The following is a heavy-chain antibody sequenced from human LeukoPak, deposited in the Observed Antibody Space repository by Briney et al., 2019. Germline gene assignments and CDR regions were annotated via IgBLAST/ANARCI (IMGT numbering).Heavy chain of an antibody. Sequence: GGSLRLSCVASRFSFSSFWMTWVRQAPGKGLEWVANIKQDGSEKYYVDSVKGRFTISRDNAKNSLYLQMNSLRAEDTAVYYCARGRDGSGSYVYYYYMDVWGKGTTVTVSS. CDR2: IKQDGSEK. V-gene: IGHV3-7*01. D-gene: IGHD3-10*01. J-gene: IGHJ6*03. CDR1: RFSFSSFW. CDR3: ARGRDGSGSYVYYYYMDV.